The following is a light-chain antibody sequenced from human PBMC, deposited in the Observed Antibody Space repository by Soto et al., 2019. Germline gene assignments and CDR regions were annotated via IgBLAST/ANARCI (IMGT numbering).Light chain of an antibody. CDR1: ESLYTY. Sequence: EIVLTQSPATLSLSPGERATLSGRASESLYTYLAWFQQKPGQAPRLLIYDTSRRATGVPARFSGSGAGTDYTLTISSLEPEDFAVYYCQEHGNWPRRTFGPGTKVDIK. CDR2: DTS. CDR3: QEHGNWPRRT. V-gene: IGKV3-11*01. J-gene: IGKJ3*01.